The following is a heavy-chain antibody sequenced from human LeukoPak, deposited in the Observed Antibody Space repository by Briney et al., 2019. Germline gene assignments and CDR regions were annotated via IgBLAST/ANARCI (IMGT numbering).Heavy chain of an antibody. CDR2: ISYDGSNK. D-gene: IGHD3-22*01. V-gene: IGHV3-30*18. J-gene: IGHJ4*02. CDR1: GFTFSSYG. CDR3: AKDRPYYYDSSGYSLDY. Sequence: PGGSLRLSCAASGFTFSSYGMHWVRQAPGKGLEWVAVISYDGSNKYYADSVKGRFTISRDNSRNTLYLQMNSLRAEDTAVYYCAKDRPYYYDSSGYSLDYWGQGTLVTVSS.